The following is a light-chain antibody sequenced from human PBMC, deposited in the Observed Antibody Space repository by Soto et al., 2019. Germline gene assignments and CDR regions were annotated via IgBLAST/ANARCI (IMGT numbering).Light chain of an antibody. V-gene: IGKV1-5*03. CDR1: QSISSW. J-gene: IGKJ2*01. Sequence: DIQMTQSPSTLSASVGDRVTITCRASQSISSWLAWYQQKPGKAPKLLIYKASSLESGVPSRFSGSGSGTELTLTISSLQPDDFATYDCQLYNSYSGYTFGQWTKLEIK. CDR2: KAS. CDR3: QLYNSYSGYT.